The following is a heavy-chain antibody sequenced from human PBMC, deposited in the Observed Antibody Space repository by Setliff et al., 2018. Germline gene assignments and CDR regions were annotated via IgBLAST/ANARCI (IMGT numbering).Heavy chain of an antibody. D-gene: IGHD3-22*01. CDR1: GYTFTSHY. V-gene: IGHV1-46*01. Sequence: KVSCKASGYTFTSHYMHWVRQAPGLGLEWMGTINPSSGRTSYAQKFQGRVTMTRDTSTSTVYMDMSSLRSEDTAVYYCARDVFPYHYEGAFDIWGQGTMVTVS. CDR3: ARDVFPYHYEGAFDI. CDR2: INPSSGRT. J-gene: IGHJ3*02.